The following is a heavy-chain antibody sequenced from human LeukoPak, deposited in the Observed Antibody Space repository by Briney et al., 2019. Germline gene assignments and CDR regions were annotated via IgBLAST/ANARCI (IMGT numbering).Heavy chain of an antibody. CDR1: GFTFSSYA. Sequence: GGSQRLSCAASGFTFSSYAMSWVRQAPGKGLEWVSAISGSGGSTYYADSVKGRFTISRDNSKNTLYLQMNSLRAEDTAVYYCAKDGGSTSPAWWYFDLWGRGTLVTVSS. CDR3: AKDGGSTSPAWWYFDL. CDR2: ISGSGGST. V-gene: IGHV3-23*01. J-gene: IGHJ2*01. D-gene: IGHD2-2*01.